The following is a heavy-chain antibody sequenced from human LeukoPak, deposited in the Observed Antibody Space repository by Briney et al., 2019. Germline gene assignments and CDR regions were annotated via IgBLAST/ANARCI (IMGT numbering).Heavy chain of an antibody. CDR2: IYYSGST. CDR3: ARASSGSYHYDY. V-gene: IGHV4-39*07. Sequence: SETLSLTCTVSGDSISSNTHFWGWIRQPPGKGLEWIGTIYYSGSTYYNPSLKSRVTMSVDTSKNQFSLNLTSVTAADTAVYYCARASSGSYHYDYWGQGTLVTVSS. CDR1: GDSISSNTHF. J-gene: IGHJ4*02. D-gene: IGHD1-26*01.